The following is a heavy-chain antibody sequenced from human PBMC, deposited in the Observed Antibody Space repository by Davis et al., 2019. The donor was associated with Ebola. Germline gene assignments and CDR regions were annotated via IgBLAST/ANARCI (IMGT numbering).Heavy chain of an antibody. Sequence: GESLKISCAASGFTFSYHYMPWIRQAPGKGLEWVSYISGSGGPIYYADSVKGRFTISRDNAKNSLYLEINSLRAEETAMYYCARGGDPPRFDHWGQGTLLTVSS. V-gene: IGHV3-11*01. CDR2: ISGSGGPI. CDR1: GFTFSYHY. CDR3: ARGGDPPRFDH. J-gene: IGHJ4*02.